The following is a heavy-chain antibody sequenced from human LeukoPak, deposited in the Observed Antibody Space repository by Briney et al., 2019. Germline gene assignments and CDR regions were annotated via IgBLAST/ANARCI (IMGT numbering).Heavy chain of an antibody. D-gene: IGHD4-11*01. J-gene: IGHJ4*02. V-gene: IGHV1-3*01. CDR3: ARGRTTVDY. Sequence: KFQGRVTTTRDTSASTAYMELSSLRSEDTAVYYCARGRTTVDYWGQGTLVTVSS.